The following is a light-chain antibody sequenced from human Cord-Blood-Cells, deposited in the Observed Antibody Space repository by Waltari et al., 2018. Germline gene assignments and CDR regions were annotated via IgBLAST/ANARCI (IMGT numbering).Light chain of an antibody. CDR1: QSVSSY. Sequence: IALTQSPATLSSSPGVRATLSCRASQSVSSYLAWYQQKPGQAPRLLIYDASNRATGIPARFSGSGSGTDFTLTISSLEPEDFAVHYCQQRSNWYTFGQGTKLEIK. CDR2: DAS. CDR3: QQRSNWYT. V-gene: IGKV3-11*01. J-gene: IGKJ2*01.